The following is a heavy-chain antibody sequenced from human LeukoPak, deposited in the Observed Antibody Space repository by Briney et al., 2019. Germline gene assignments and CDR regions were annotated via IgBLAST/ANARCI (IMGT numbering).Heavy chain of an antibody. Sequence: PSETLSLTCTVSGGSISSYYWSWIRQPPGKGLEWIGYISYSGNTNYNPSLKSRVTISVGTSKNQFSLKLSSVTAADTAVYYCARHTTYFDILAGYSPFWYFDLWGRGTLVTVSS. J-gene: IGHJ2*01. D-gene: IGHD3-9*01. CDR2: ISYSGNT. CDR1: GGSISSYY. V-gene: IGHV4-59*01. CDR3: ARHTTYFDILAGYSPFWYFDL.